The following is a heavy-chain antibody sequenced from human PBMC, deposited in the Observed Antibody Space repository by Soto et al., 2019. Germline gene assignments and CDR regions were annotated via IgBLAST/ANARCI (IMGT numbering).Heavy chain of an antibody. CDR3: ARVYSVNYLGYFDY. J-gene: IGHJ4*02. D-gene: IGHD6-13*01. CDR2: LSDSGGSI. V-gene: IGHV3-23*01. Sequence: GGSLRLSCTASGFTFSRHAMTWVRQAPGKGLEWVSGLSDSGGSIYYADSVKSRVTMSVDTSKRQFSLNLSSLTAADTAVYYCARVYSVNYLGYFDYWGQGALVTVSS. CDR1: GFTFSRHA.